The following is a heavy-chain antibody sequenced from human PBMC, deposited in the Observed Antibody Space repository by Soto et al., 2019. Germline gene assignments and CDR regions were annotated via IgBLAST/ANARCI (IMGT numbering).Heavy chain of an antibody. CDR2: MNPNSGNT. CDR1: GYTFTIYD. Sequence: GASVKVSCKASGYTFTIYDINWVRQATGQGLEWMGWMNPNSGNTGYAQKFQGRVTMTRNTSISTAYMELSSLRSEDTAVYYCARGRYSSGWMDAFDIWGQGTMVTVSS. J-gene: IGHJ3*02. D-gene: IGHD6-19*01. CDR3: ARGRYSSGWMDAFDI. V-gene: IGHV1-8*01.